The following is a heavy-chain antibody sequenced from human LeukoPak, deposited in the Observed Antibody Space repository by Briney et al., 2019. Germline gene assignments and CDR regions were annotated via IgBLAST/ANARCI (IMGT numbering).Heavy chain of an antibody. J-gene: IGHJ3*01. CDR2: IKYDGNAK. V-gene: IGHV3-7*01. CDR1: GFTFSNSW. D-gene: IGHD4/OR15-4a*01. CDR3: ARRMVAHDAFDV. Sequence: TGGSLRLSCAASGFTFSNSWMSWVRQAPRKGLEWVAHIKYDGNAKYYVDSVKDRFTISRDNAKTSLYLQMNSLKGEDTAVYYCARRMVAHDAFDVWGQGTMVTVSS.